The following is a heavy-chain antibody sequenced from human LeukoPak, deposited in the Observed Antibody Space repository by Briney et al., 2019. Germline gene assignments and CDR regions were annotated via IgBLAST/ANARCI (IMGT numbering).Heavy chain of an antibody. Sequence: GGSLRLSCAASGFTFSSYGMHWVRQAPGKGLEWVAVISYDGSNKYYADSVKGRFTISRDNSKNTLYLQMNSLRAEDTAVYYCAKEQLRSRGYSYGYTPGTLAYWGQGTLVTVSS. J-gene: IGHJ4*02. D-gene: IGHD5-18*01. CDR2: ISYDGSNK. CDR1: GFTFSSYG. V-gene: IGHV3-30*18. CDR3: AKEQLRSRGYSYGYTPGTLAY.